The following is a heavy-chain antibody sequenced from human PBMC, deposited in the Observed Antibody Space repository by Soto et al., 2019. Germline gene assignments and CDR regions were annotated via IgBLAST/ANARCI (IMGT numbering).Heavy chain of an antibody. D-gene: IGHD1-26*01. J-gene: IGHJ5*02. V-gene: IGHV4-30-4*01. CDR3: ARVPRMYSGHNWFDP. CDR2: IYYSGST. CDR1: GGSISSGDYY. Sequence: QVQLQESGPGLVKPSQTLSLTCTVSGGSISSGDYYWSWIRQPPGKGLEWIGYIYYSGSTYYNPSLKSRVTISVDPSKNQFSLTLSSVTAADTAVYYCARVPRMYSGHNWFDPWGQGTLVTVSS.